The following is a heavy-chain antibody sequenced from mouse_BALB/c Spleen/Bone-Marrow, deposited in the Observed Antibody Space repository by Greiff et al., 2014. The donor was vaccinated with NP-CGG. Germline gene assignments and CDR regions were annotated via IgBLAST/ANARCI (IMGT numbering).Heavy chain of an antibody. J-gene: IGHJ2*01. CDR3: ARRVRDGYY. CDR1: GYTFTSYT. Sequence: VQGVESAAELARPGASVKMSCKASGYTFTSYTMHWVKQRPGQGLEWIGYINPSSGYTEYNQKFKDKTTLTADKSSSTAYMQLSSLTSEDSAVYYCARRVRDGYYWGQGTTLTVSS. D-gene: IGHD2-3*01. CDR2: INPSSGYT. V-gene: IGHV1-4*02.